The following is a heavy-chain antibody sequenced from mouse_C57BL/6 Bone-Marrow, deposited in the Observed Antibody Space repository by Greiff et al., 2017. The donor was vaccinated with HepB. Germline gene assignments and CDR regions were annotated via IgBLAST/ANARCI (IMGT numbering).Heavy chain of an antibody. D-gene: IGHD2-1*01. CDR1: GFSLTSYG. V-gene: IGHV2-6*03. CDR2: IWSDGST. J-gene: IGHJ4*01. CDR3: ARDFSGNYVGYAMDY. Sequence: VMLVESGPGLVAPSQSLSITCTVSGFSLTSYGVHWVRQPPGKGLEWLVVIWSDGSTTYNSALKSRLSISKDNSKSQVFLKMNSLQTDDTAMYYCARDFSGNYVGYAMDYWGQGTSVTVSS.